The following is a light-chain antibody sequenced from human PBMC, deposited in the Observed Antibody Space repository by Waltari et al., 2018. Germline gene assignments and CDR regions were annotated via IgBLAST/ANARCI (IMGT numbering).Light chain of an antibody. CDR2: EVS. V-gene: IGLV2-14*01. CDR3: NSYTSSSSLDGSVV. Sequence: QSALTQPASVSGSPGQSLTISCHGTNPDVGAYTYVSWFQHHPGKAPKLILYEVSNRPSGVSNRFSGSKSGNTASLTISGLQAEDEADYYCNSYTSSSSLDGSVVFGGGTKVTVL. J-gene: IGLJ2*01. CDR1: NPDVGAYTY.